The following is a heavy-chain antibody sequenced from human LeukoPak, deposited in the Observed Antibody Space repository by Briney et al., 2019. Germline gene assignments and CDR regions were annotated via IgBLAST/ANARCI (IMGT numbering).Heavy chain of an antibody. CDR3: AREGDSRYYFDY. Sequence: ASVKVSCSASGYTFTSYYMHWVCHAPGQGLEWWGIFNTSGGSTRYVQKFQGRVTMTRDTSTSTVYMELSSLRSEDTAVYYCAREGDSRYYFDYWGQGTLVTVSS. V-gene: IGHV1-46*03. D-gene: IGHD3-22*01. J-gene: IGHJ4*02. CDR1: GYTFTSYY. CDR2: FNTSGGST.